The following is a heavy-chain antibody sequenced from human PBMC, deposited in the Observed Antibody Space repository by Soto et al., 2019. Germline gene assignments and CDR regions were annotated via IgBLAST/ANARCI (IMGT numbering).Heavy chain of an antibody. D-gene: IGHD3-9*01. Sequence: SVKVSCKASGGTFTYRYLHWVRQAPGQALEWMGWITPFNGNTNYAQKFQDRVTITRDRSMSTAYMELSSLRSEDTAMYYCATILDPHDAFDIWGQGTMVTVSS. J-gene: IGHJ3*02. CDR1: GGTFTYRY. V-gene: IGHV1-45*02. CDR2: ITPFNGNT. CDR3: ATILDPHDAFDI.